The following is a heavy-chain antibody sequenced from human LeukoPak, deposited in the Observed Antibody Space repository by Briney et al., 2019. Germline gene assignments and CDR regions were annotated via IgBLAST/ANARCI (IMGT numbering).Heavy chain of an antibody. CDR1: GFTFSSYG. CDR2: IRYDGINK. V-gene: IGHV3-30*02. Sequence: GGSLRLSCAASGFTFSSYGMDWVRQAPGKGLEWMAFIRYDGINKYYADSVKGRFTISRDNSKNTLFLQMNSLRPEATAVYFCAKAYSGSARNFYYMDVWGKGTTVTISS. J-gene: IGHJ6*03. D-gene: IGHD1-26*01. CDR3: AKAYSGSARNFYYMDV.